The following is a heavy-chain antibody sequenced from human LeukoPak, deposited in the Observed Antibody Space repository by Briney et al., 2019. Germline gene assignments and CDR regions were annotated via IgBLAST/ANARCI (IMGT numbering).Heavy chain of an antibody. CDR1: GFTFSSYS. Sequence: GGSLRLSCAASGFTFSSYSLNWVRQAPGKGLEWVSSISSSSSYIYYADSVKGRFTISRDNAKNSLYLQMNSLRAEDTAVYYCAREITANGMDVWGQGTTVTVSS. D-gene: IGHD3-10*01. CDR2: ISSSSSYI. J-gene: IGHJ6*02. CDR3: AREITANGMDV. V-gene: IGHV3-21*01.